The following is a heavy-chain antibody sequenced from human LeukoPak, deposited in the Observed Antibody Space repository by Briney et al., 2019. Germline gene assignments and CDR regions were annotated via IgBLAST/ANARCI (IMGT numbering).Heavy chain of an antibody. CDR1: GGSISSGSYY. D-gene: IGHD2-15*01. J-gene: IGHJ4*02. CDR2: IYTSGST. CDR3: ARDHCSGGSCYPVWDY. Sequence: SETLSLTCTVSGGSISSGSYYWSWIRQPAGKGLEWIGRIYTSGSTNYNPSLKSRVTISVDTSKNQFSLKLSSVTAADTAVYYCARDHCSGGSCYPVWDYWGQGTLVTVSS. V-gene: IGHV4-61*02.